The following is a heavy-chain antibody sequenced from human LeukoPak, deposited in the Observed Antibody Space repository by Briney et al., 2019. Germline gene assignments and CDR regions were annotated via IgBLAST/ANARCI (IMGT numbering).Heavy chain of an antibody. CDR2: INHSGST. Sequence: PSETLSLTCALYVVSFSGYYCSWIRQPPGKGLEWIGEINHSGSTNYNPSLKSLVTISVDTSKNQFSLKLSSVTAADTAVYYCARAGTWDCSSTSCTVDYWGQGTMVSVSS. D-gene: IGHD2-2*01. CDR3: ARAGTWDCSSTSCTVDY. CDR1: VVSFSGYY. V-gene: IGHV4-34*01. J-gene: IGHJ4*02.